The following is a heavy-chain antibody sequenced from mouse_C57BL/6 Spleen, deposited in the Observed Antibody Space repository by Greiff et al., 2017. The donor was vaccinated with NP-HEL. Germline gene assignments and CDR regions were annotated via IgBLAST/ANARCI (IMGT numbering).Heavy chain of an antibody. CDR1: GYTFTSYW. J-gene: IGHJ1*03. V-gene: IGHV1-72*01. CDR3: ARCTVVGNFDV. Sequence: QVHVKQPGAELVKPGASVKLSCKASGYTFTSYWMHWVKQRPGRGLEWIGRIDPNSGGTTYNEKFKSKATLTVDKPASTAYMQLSSLTSGDSSVYYCARCTVVGNFDVWGTGTTVTVSS. D-gene: IGHD1-1*01. CDR2: IDPNSGGT.